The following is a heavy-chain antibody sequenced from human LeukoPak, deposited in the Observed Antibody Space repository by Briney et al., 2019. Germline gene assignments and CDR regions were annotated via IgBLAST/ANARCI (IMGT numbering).Heavy chain of an antibody. CDR2: INYSGST. D-gene: IGHD2-2*01. V-gene: IGHV4-39*01. J-gene: IGHJ3*02. Sequence: PSETLSLTCTLSGGSIRSSSSYWGWIRQPPGKGLEWIGSINYSGSTYYNPSPKSRVTMSVDMSKNQFSLKLSSVTAADTAVYYCTRRGYTSRPIWGQGTMVTVSS. CDR1: GGSIRSSSSY. CDR3: TRRGYTSRPI.